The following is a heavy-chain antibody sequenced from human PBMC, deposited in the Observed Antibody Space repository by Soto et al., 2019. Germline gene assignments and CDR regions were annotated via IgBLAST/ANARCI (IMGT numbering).Heavy chain of an antibody. CDR3: AKGRDSNCWYYRVGDY. D-gene: IGHD6-19*01. Sequence: HLVESGGGVVQPGKSMRLSCAASKFTFSTYDMHWVRQDPGKGLEWVAVVSYDGNKRYYADSVSGRFTISRDNSKNTVYLEINSLRPEYTAVYFCAKGRDSNCWYYRVGDYWRQGNPVTVSS. CDR2: VSYDGNKR. CDR1: KFTFSTYD. J-gene: IGHJ4*02. V-gene: IGHV3-30*18.